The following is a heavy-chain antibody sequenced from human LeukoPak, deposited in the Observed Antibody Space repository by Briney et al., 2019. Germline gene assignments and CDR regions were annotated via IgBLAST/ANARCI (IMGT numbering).Heavy chain of an antibody. CDR1: GVSFNDYY. J-gene: IGHJ4*02. Sequence: PSETLSLTCAVSGVSFNDYYWSWVRQTPGKGLEWIGEINHSGHTNDSPSLKSRVTLSIDTSRKQFSLNLRSVTVADTGIYYCTRMTAGHDYWGQGTLVTVSS. CDR3: TRMTAGHDY. CDR2: INHSGHT. D-gene: IGHD2-21*02. V-gene: IGHV4-34*01.